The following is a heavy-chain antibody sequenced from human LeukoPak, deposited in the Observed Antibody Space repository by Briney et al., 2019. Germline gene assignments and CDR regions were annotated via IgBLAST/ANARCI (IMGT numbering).Heavy chain of an antibody. J-gene: IGHJ4*02. CDR1: GGTFSSYA. CDR3: AREGIAAAGSLFDY. CDR2: IIPILGIA. Sequence: ASVKVSCKASGGTFSSYAISWVRQAPGQGLEWMGRIIPILGIANYAQKFQGGVTITADKSTSTAYMELSSLRSEDTAVYYCAREGIAAAGSLFDYWGQGTLVTVSS. D-gene: IGHD6-13*01. V-gene: IGHV1-69*04.